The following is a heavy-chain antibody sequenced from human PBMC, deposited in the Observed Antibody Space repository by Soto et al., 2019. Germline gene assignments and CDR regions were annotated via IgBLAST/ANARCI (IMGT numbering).Heavy chain of an antibody. CDR1: GFTFDDYA. CDR3: AKDSYDFKNYYYMDV. J-gene: IGHJ6*03. D-gene: IGHD3-3*01. CDR2: ISWNSGSI. Sequence: ESGGGLVQPGRSLRLSCAASGFTFDDYAMHWVRQAPGKGLEWVSGISWNSGSIGYADSVKGRFTISRDNAKNSLYLQMNSLRAEDTALYYCAKDSYDFKNYYYMDVWGKGTTVTVSS. V-gene: IGHV3-9*01.